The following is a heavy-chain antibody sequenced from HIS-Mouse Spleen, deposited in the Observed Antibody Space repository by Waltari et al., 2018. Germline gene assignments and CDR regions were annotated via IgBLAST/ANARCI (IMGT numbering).Heavy chain of an antibody. CDR1: GFTFSSYS. V-gene: IGHV3-48*01. CDR2: LSSSRSTI. CDR3: ARDPTAYYFDY. Sequence: EVQLVESGGGLVQPGGSLRLSCAASGFTFSSYSMNWVRQAPGRGREWVSYLSSSRSTIYYADSVKGRFTISRDNAKNSLYLQMNSLRAEDTAVYYCARDPTAYYFDYWGQGTLVTVSS. J-gene: IGHJ4*02. D-gene: IGHD5-18*01.